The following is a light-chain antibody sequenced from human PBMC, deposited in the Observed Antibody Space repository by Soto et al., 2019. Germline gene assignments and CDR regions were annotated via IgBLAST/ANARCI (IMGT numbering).Light chain of an antibody. CDR3: QQYYSPPWT. J-gene: IGKJ1*01. Sequence: DIVVTQSPESLAVSLGERATINCRSSQSLLLSSSDENCLAWYQQKPGQPPRLLIYWASTRESGVPDRFSGGGSKTHFTLPLTTLQAEDVALYYCQQYYSPPWTFGQGTKVEIK. CDR2: WAS. CDR1: QSLLLSSSDENC. V-gene: IGKV4-1*01.